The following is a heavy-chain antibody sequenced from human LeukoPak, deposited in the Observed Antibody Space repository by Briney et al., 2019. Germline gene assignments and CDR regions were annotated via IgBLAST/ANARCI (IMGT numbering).Heavy chain of an antibody. D-gene: IGHD2-2*01. CDR2: IKQDGSEK. Sequence: GGSLRLSCAASGFTFSNYWMSWVRQAPGKGLEWVANIKQDGSEKYYVDSVKGRFTISRDNAKNSLYLQMISLRAEDTAVYYCARGGAPYCSSTSCYEDRFDPWGQGTLVTVSS. CDR1: GFTFSNYW. J-gene: IGHJ5*02. V-gene: IGHV3-7*05. CDR3: ARGGAPYCSSTSCYEDRFDP.